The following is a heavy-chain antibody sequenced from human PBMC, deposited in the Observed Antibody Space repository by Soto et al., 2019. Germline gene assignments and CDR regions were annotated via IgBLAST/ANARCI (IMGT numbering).Heavy chain of an antibody. Sequence: SETLSLTCTVSGGSISSGGYYWSWIRQHPGKGLEWIGYVYHSGSTYYNPSLKSRVTISVDRSKNQFSLKLSSVTAADTAVYYCARDRRYRGSGWFDPWGQGTLVTVSS. CDR2: VYHSGST. J-gene: IGHJ5*02. V-gene: IGHV4-30-2*01. CDR3: ARDRRYRGSGWFDP. D-gene: IGHD3-10*01. CDR1: GGSISSGGYY.